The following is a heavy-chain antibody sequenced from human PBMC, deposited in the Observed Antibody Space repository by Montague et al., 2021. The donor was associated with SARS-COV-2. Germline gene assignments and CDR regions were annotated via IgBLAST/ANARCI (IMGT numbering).Heavy chain of an antibody. Sequence: SETLSLTCSVSGDSISRSTNHWGWIRQPPGKGLEWIASIHYSGRTYHNPPLKSRVTMSVDTSKNQFSLKLSSVTAADTAVYYCPRTTDDSALAATFWGQGTLVTVSS. J-gene: IGHJ4*02. CDR3: PRTTDDSALAATF. CDR1: GDSISRSTNH. CDR2: IHYSGRT. D-gene: IGHD6-25*01. V-gene: IGHV4-39*01.